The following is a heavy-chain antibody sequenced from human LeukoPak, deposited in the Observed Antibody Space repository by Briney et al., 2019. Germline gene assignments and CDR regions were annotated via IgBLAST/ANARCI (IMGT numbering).Heavy chain of an antibody. CDR1: GFTFSSFG. CDR2: ISVSGDST. V-gene: IGHV3-23*01. J-gene: IGHJ4*02. Sequence: GGSLRPSCAASGFTFSSFGMSWVRQAPGKGLEWVSAISVSGDSTNYADSVKGRFTISRDNSKNTLYLQMNSLRAEDTAVYYCAKVFFMDYWGQGTLVTVSS. CDR3: AKVFFMDY. D-gene: IGHD2-8*01.